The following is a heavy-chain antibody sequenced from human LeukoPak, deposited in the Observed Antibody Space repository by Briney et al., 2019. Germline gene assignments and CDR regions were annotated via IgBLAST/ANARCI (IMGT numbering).Heavy chain of an antibody. CDR2: INHGGST. Sequence: ASETLSLTCAVYGGSFSGYYWSWIRQPPGKGLEWIREINHGGSTNYNPSLKSRVTISVDTSKNQFSLKLSSVTAADTAVYYCARDFPAAGFDPWGQGTLVTVSS. J-gene: IGHJ5*02. CDR3: ARDFPAAGFDP. D-gene: IGHD3-3*01. V-gene: IGHV4-34*01. CDR1: GGSFSGYY.